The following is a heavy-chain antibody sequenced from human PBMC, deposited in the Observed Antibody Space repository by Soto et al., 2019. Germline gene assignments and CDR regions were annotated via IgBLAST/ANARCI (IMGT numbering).Heavy chain of an antibody. V-gene: IGHV4-39*01. CDR1: GGSISSTSYY. CDR2: IYYSGSI. J-gene: IGHJ5*02. CDR3: ARQLNLFYYDSSGYSWFDP. Sequence: SETLSLTCTVSGGSISSTSYYWGWIRQPPGKGLEWIGSIYYSGSIYYNPSLKSRVTISVDTSKNQFSLKLSSVTAADTAVYYCARQLNLFYYDSSGYSWFDPWGQGTLVTVSS. D-gene: IGHD3-22*01.